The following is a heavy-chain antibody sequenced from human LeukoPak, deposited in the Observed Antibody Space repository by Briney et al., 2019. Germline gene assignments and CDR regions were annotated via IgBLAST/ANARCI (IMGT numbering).Heavy chain of an antibody. CDR2: IYASGVT. CDR3: AREGATPASYYYAMDV. Sequence: SETLSLTCTVSGGSISSYYWSWVRQPAGKGLEWIGHIYASGVTKSNPSLKSRVTMSIDTSTNQFSLKVSSVTAADSAVYYCAREGATPASYYYAMDVWGLRTTVTVSS. J-gene: IGHJ6*02. CDR1: GGSISSYY. D-gene: IGHD4/OR15-4a*01. V-gene: IGHV4-4*07.